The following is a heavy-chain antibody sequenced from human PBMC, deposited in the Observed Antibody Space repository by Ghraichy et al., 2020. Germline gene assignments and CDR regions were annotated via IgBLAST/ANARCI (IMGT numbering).Heavy chain of an antibody. D-gene: IGHD1-1*01. Sequence: SETLSLTCGVFGGSLTNYYWSWIRQTPLKGLEWIGEINHSGTTNYNPSLKSRVAISLETSNNQFFLKLNSVTVADAAVYFCARRSIRSTVVVQPPTRGGFDPWGQGVLVTGSS. CDR2: INHSGTT. CDR1: GGSLTNYY. CDR3: ARRSIRSTVVVQPPTRGGFDP. V-gene: IGHV4-34*01. J-gene: IGHJ5*02.